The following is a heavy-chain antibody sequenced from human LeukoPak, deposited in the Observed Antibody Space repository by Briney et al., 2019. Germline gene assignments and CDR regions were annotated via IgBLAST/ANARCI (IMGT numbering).Heavy chain of an antibody. J-gene: IGHJ4*02. CDR1: GFTFTSYA. CDR3: AKQSAGSAAWYSLHYDF. Sequence: PGGSLRLSCAASGFTFTSYAMNWVRQAPGKGLEWVSAISGSGVSTYYADSVKGRFTISRDNSKDTLHLQMNGLRAEDTAVYFCAKQSAGSAAWYSLHYDFWGQGTLVTVSS. CDR2: ISGSGVST. V-gene: IGHV3-23*01. D-gene: IGHD6-13*01.